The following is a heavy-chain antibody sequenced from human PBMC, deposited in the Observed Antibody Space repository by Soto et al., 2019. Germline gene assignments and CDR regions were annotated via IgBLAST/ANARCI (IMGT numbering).Heavy chain of an antibody. Sequence: QVQLVQSGAEVKKPGASVKVSCKASGYTFTGYYMHRVRQAPGQGLEWEGWINPNSGNPKYVQKFQGRVIMTRDTSTRTAYMELSRLTSDDTAVYYWARGEVATAPFDPWGQGTLVTVSS. V-gene: IGHV1-2*02. CDR1: GYTFTGYY. D-gene: IGHD5-12*01. CDR3: ARGEVATAPFDP. CDR2: INPNSGNP. J-gene: IGHJ5*02.